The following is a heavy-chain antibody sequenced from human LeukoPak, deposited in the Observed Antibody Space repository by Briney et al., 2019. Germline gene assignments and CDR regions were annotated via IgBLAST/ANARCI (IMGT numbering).Heavy chain of an antibody. D-gene: IGHD1-26*01. CDR2: INAYNGNT. Sequence: ASVKVSCKTSGYTFTYYVISWVRQAPGQGLEWMGWINAYNGNTNDAQKFQGRVTMTTDTSTSTAYMELRSLRSDDTAVYYCERGEKPYDYWGQGTLVSVSS. CDR3: ERGEKPYDY. CDR1: GYTFTYYV. V-gene: IGHV1-18*01. J-gene: IGHJ4*02.